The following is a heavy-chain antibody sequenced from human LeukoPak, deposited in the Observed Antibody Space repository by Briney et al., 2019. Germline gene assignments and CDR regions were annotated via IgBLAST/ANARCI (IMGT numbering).Heavy chain of an antibody. CDR1: GGSISSGGYY. CDR2: IYYSGRT. J-gene: IGHJ4*02. D-gene: IGHD3-22*01. V-gene: IGHV4-31*03. CDR3: AREATYMYDGNGGPFDY. Sequence: KASETLSLTCTVSGGSISSGGYYWSWIRQHPGKGLEWIGYIYYSGRTYYLPSLESRVTISIDTSKNQFSLKLRSVTAADTAVYYCAREATYMYDGNGGPFDYWGQGALVTVSS.